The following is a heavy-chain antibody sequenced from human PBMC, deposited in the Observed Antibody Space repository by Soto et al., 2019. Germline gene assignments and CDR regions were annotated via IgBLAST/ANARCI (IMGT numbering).Heavy chain of an antibody. CDR3: ARARAEYSSSFSYYFDS. Sequence: ASVKVSCKASGYTFATYVITWVLQAPGQGLEWVAWISVHTGDTKYAQKLQGRVTLTTDTFTTTAYMELRGLTSDDTAIYYCARARAEYSSSFSYYFDSWGQGTLVTVSS. CDR1: GYTFATYV. D-gene: IGHD6-6*01. V-gene: IGHV1-18*01. J-gene: IGHJ4*02. CDR2: ISVHTGDT.